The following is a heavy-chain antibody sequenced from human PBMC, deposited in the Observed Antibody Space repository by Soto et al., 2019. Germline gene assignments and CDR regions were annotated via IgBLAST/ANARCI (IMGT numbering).Heavy chain of an antibody. V-gene: IGHV4-59*01. Sequence: TSETLSLTCTVSGGSISSYYWSWIRQPPGKGLEWIGYIYYSGSTNYNPSLKSRVTISVDTSKNQFSLKLSSVTAADTAVYYCARGYDFWSGYYSYAFDIWGQGTMVTVSS. CDR3: ARGYDFWSGYYSYAFDI. CDR1: GGSISSYY. D-gene: IGHD3-3*01. J-gene: IGHJ3*02. CDR2: IYYSGST.